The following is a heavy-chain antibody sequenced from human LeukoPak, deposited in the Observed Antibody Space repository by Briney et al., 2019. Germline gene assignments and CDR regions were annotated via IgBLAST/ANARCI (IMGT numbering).Heavy chain of an antibody. D-gene: IGHD6-19*01. CDR3: ARASGWYRETFDY. J-gene: IGHJ4*02. Sequence: GGSLRLSCAASGFTFSSYAMSWVRQAPGKGLEWVSAISGSGGSTYYADSVKGRLTISRDNSKNTLYLQMNSLRAEDTAVYYCARASGWYRETFDYWGQGTLVTVSS. V-gene: IGHV3-23*01. CDR1: GFTFSSYA. CDR2: ISGSGGST.